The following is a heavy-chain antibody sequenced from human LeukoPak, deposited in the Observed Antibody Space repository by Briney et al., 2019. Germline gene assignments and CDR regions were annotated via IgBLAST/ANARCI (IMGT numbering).Heavy chain of an antibody. V-gene: IGHV4-34*10. CDR3: ARYYDSSGYNWFDP. Sequence: SETLSLTCGVYGGSLSGYFWTWIRQPPGKGLEWIGEINHSGGTNYNPSLKSRVTMSVDTSKNQFSLKLSSVTAADTAVYYCARYYDSSGYNWFDPWGQGTLVTVSS. D-gene: IGHD3-22*01. CDR2: INHSGGT. CDR1: GGSLSGYF. J-gene: IGHJ5*02.